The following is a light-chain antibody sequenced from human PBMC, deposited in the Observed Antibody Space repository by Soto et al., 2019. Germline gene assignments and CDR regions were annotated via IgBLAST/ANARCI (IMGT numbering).Light chain of an antibody. CDR2: RNN. J-gene: IGLJ2*01. Sequence: QSVLTQPPSVSGAPGQGVTISCTGTRSNLGAGYDVHWYQQFPGAAPKLLIYRNNQRPSGVPDRFSGSKSGTSASLAISGLRSEDEADYYCAAWDDSLSGRVVFGGGTKLTVL. CDR1: RSNLGAGYD. V-gene: IGLV1-47*01. CDR3: AAWDDSLSGRVV.